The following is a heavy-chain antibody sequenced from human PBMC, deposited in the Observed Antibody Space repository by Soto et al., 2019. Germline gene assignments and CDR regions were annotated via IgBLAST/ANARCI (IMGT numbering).Heavy chain of an antibody. D-gene: IGHD4-17*01. CDR3: ARGCLRYINNWFDP. CDR2: INHSGST. CDR1: GGSFSGYY. V-gene: IGHV4-34*01. Sequence: SETLSLTCAVYGGSFSGYYWSWIRQPPGKGLEWIGEINHSGSTNYNPSLKSRVTISVDTSKNQFSLKLSSVTAADTAVYYCARGCLRYINNWFDPWGQGTLVTV. J-gene: IGHJ5*02.